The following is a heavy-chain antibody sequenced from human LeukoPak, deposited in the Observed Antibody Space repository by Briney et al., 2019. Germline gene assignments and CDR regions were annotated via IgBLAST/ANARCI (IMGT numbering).Heavy chain of an antibody. Sequence: GGSLRLSCAASGFTFSSYSMNWVRQAPGKGLEWVSSISSSSSYIYYADSVKGRFTISRDNAKNSLYLQMNSLRAEDTAVYYCAREESSSWYTGYYYYGMDVWGQGTTVTVSS. CDR1: GFTFSSYS. CDR3: AREESSSWYTGYYYYGMDV. D-gene: IGHD6-13*01. V-gene: IGHV3-21*01. CDR2: ISSSSSYI. J-gene: IGHJ6*02.